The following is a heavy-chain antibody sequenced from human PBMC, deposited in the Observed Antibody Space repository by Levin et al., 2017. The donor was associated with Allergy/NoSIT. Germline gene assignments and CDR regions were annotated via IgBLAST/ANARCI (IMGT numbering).Heavy chain of an antibody. D-gene: IGHD1-26*01. CDR2: IYYTGST. V-gene: IGHV4-59*01. CDR3: ARDWGPSGSYHDYGDY. Sequence: SQTLSLTCTVSGASIRSYYWSWIRQPPGEGLEWIGYIYYTGSTKYNPSLTSRVTISVDTSKNQFSLKVSSVTAADTAVYYGARDWGPSGSYHDYGDYWGQGNLVTVSS. CDR1: GASIRSYY. J-gene: IGHJ4*02.